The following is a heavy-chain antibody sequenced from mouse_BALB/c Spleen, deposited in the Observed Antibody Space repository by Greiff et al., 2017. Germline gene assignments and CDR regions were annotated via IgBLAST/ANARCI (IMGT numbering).Heavy chain of an antibody. J-gene: IGHJ3*01. V-gene: IGHV1-55*01. CDR2: IYPGSGST. Sequence: QVQLQQPGAELVKPGTSVKLSCKASGYNFTSYWINWVKLRPGQGLEWIGDIYPGSGSTNYNEKFKSKATLTVDTSSSTAYMQLSSLASEDSALYYCARFGWFAYWGQGTLVTVSA. CDR3: ARFGWFAY. CDR1: GYNFTSYW.